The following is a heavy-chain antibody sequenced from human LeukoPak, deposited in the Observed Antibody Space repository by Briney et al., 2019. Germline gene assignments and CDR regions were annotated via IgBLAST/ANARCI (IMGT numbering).Heavy chain of an antibody. V-gene: IGHV3-9*03. D-gene: IGHD6-13*01. J-gene: IGHJ3*02. CDR1: GFTFDDYA. Sequence: GRSLRLSCAASGFTFDDYAMHWVRQAPGKGLEWVSGISWNSGSIVYADSVKGRFTISRDNAKNSLYLQMNSLRAEDMALYYCAKDKTRSSWYVDAFDIWGQGTMVTVSS. CDR3: AKDKTRSSWYVDAFDI. CDR2: ISWNSGSI.